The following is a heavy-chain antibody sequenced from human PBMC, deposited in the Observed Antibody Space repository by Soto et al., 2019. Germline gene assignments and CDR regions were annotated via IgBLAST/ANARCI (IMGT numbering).Heavy chain of an antibody. V-gene: IGHV3-7*05. J-gene: IGHJ4*02. Sequence: EVQLVESGGDLVQPGGSLRLSCEASGFTFSSYWMSWVRQTPGKGLEWVANIKKDGSDKYYVDSVKGRFTISRDNTKNSLFVQMHSRRADDTAVYYCARDPRDSEYAIFDSWGQGTPVTVSS. CDR2: IKKDGSDK. D-gene: IGHD1-26*01. CDR3: ARDPRDSEYAIFDS. CDR1: GFTFSSYW.